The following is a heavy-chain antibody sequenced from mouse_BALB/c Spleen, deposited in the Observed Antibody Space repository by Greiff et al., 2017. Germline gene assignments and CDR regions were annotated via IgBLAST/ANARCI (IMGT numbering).Heavy chain of an antibody. J-gene: IGHJ1*01. CDR1: GYSITSGYY. CDR2: ISYDGSN. V-gene: IGHV3-6*02. CDR3: ARGKLGQGYFDV. Sequence: ESGPGLVKPSQSLSLTCSVTGYSITSGYYWNWIRQFPGNKLEWMGYISYDGSNNYNPSLKNRISITRDTSKNQFFLKLNSVTTEDTATYYCARGKLGQGYFDVWGAGTTVTVSS. D-gene: IGHD4-1*01.